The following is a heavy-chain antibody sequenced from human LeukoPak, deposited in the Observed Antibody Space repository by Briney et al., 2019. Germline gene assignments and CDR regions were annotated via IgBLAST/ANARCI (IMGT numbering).Heavy chain of an antibody. J-gene: IGHJ3*02. CDR3: ARKSATIAAAGTGAFDI. Sequence: ASVKVSCKASGYTFTSYYMHWVRQAPGQGLEWMGIINPSGGSTSYAQKFQGRVTMTRDTSTSTVYMELSSLRSEDTAVYYCARKSATIAAAGTGAFDIWGQGTMVTVSS. D-gene: IGHD6-13*01. V-gene: IGHV1-46*01. CDR2: INPSGGST. CDR1: GYTFTSYY.